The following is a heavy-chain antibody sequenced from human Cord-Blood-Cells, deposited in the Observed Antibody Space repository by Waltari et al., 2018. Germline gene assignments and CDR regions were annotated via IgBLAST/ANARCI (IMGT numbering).Heavy chain of an antibody. Sequence: QVQLQESGPGLEKPSETLSLTCTVSGYSISSGYYWGWIRQPPGKGLEWIGSIYHSGSTYYNPSLKSRVTISVDTSKNQFSLKLSSVTAADTAVYYCARDHKSTTTVVFDYWGQGTLVTVSS. CDR2: IYHSGST. CDR1: GYSISSGYY. D-gene: IGHD4-17*01. CDR3: ARDHKSTTTVVFDY. J-gene: IGHJ4*02. V-gene: IGHV4-38-2*02.